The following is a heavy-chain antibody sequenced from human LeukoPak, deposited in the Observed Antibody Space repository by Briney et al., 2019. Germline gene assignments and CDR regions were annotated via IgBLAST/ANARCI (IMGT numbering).Heavy chain of an antibody. J-gene: IGHJ4*02. Sequence: GGSLRLSCAASGFTFDDYAMHWVRQAPGKGLEWVSPISWDGGSTYYADSVKGRFTISRDNSKNSLYLQMNSLRAEDTALYYCAKEIMGRMFSHCSSTSCSIFDYWGQGTLVTVSS. CDR1: GFTFDDYA. D-gene: IGHD2-2*01. CDR2: ISWDGGST. CDR3: AKEIMGRMFSHCSSTSCSIFDY. V-gene: IGHV3-43D*03.